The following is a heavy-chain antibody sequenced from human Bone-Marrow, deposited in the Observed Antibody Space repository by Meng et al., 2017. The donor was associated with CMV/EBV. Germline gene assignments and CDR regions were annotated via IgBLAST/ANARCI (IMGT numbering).Heavy chain of an antibody. V-gene: IGHV3-23*01. D-gene: IGHD3-3*01. CDR3: AKKGAGIFGVVIIGTRFDY. Sequence: GALRLSCAASGFTFSSYAMSWVRQAPGKGLEWVSAISGSGGSTYYADSVKGRFTISRDNSKNTLYLQMNSLRAEDTAVYYCAKKGAGIFGVVIIGTRFDYWGQGPRVTVYS. CDR2: ISGSGGST. CDR1: GFTFSSYA. J-gene: IGHJ4*02.